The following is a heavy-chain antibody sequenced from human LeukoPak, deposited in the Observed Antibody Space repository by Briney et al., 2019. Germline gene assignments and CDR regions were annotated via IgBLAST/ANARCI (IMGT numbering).Heavy chain of an antibody. D-gene: IGHD3-10*01. J-gene: IGHJ5*02. V-gene: IGHV3-7*01. Sequence: GGSLRLSCAASGFTFSSYWMSWVRQAPGKGLEWVANIKQDGSEKYYVDSVKGRFTISRDNAKNTVYLQMNSLRAEDTAVYYCTRGGNYFLDPWGQGTLVTVSS. CDR2: IKQDGSEK. CDR3: TRGGNYFLDP. CDR1: GFTFSSYW.